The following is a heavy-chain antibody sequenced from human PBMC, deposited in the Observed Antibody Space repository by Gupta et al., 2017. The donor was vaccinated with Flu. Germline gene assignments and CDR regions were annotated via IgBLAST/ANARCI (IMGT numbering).Heavy chain of an antibody. CDR1: FSSYA. Sequence: FSSYAMAWVRHVPGKGLEWVSAISGGGGLTYYADDVKGRFTISRDNAKNTLYLQMKSLRAEDTALYYCAKRSVSNSGPFDYGGQGTLVTVSS. J-gene: IGHJ4*02. V-gene: IGHV3-23*01. D-gene: IGHD6-6*01. CDR2: ISGGGGLT. CDR3: AKRSVSNSGPFDY.